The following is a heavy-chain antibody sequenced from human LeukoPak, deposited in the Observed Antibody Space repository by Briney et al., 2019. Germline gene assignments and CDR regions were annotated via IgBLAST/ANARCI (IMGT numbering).Heavy chain of an antibody. CDR2: ISYDGSNK. V-gene: IGHV3-30*18. J-gene: IGHJ3*02. Sequence: GRSLRLSCAASGFTFSSYGMHWVRQAPGKGLEWVAVISYDGSNKYYADSVKGRFTISRDNSKNMLYLQMNSLRAEDTAVYYCAKTALEGGAFDIWGQGTMVTVSS. CDR3: AKTALEGGAFDI. D-gene: IGHD1-1*01. CDR1: GFTFSSYG.